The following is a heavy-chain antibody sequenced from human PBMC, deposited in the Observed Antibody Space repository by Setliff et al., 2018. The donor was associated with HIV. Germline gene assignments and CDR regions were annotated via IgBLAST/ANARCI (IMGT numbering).Heavy chain of an antibody. J-gene: IGHJ6*03. CDR2: IYFTGSS. D-gene: IGHD3-9*01. V-gene: IGHV4-59*12. CDR1: GGSISTYY. Sequence: SETLSLTCTVSGGSISTYYWSWIRQPPGKGLEWIGSIYFTGSSDNNPSLKSRVTMSVDTSKNQFSLQLTSVTAADTAVYYCARSGNILTDYSYYSYFMDVWGGGTTVTVSS. CDR3: ARSGNILTDYSYYSYFMDV.